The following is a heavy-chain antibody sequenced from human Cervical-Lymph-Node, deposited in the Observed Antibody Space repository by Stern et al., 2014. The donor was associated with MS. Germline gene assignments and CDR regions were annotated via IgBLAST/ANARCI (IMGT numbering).Heavy chain of an antibody. J-gene: IGHJ4*02. CDR2: VHYSGKT. D-gene: IGHD1-20*01. Sequence: QVQLQESGPGLLKPSETLSLTCTVSGVSVTSSYYYWTWVRQSPGKGLEWIGHVHYSGKTSYNPSLKSRVTISVDTSKNQFSLRLDSVTAADTAVYYCVRDGLTGSDYWGQGTLVAVSS. CDR1: GVSVTSSYYY. CDR3: VRDGLTGSDY. V-gene: IGHV4-61*01.